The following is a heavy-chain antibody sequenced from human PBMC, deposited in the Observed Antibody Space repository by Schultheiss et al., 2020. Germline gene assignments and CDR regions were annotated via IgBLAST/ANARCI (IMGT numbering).Heavy chain of an antibody. Sequence: GGSLRLSCAASGFTFSSYEMNWVRQAPGKGLEWVSYISSSGSTIYYADSVKGRFTISRDNAKNSLYLQMDSLRVDDTAVYYCVRGQTGWFDPWGQGTLVTVS. CDR3: VRGQTGWFDP. CDR2: ISSSGSTI. V-gene: IGHV3-48*03. J-gene: IGHJ5*02. CDR1: GFTFSSYE.